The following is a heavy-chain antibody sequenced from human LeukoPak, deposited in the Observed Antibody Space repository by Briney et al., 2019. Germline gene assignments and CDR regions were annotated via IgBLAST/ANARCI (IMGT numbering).Heavy chain of an antibody. J-gene: IGHJ4*02. D-gene: IGHD1-7*01. V-gene: IGHV3-48*04. CDR2: ISSSSSTI. CDR3: ARGGYNWNYGGFNFDY. Sequence: GGSLRLSCAASGFTFSSYSMNWVRQAPGKGLEWVSYISSSSSTIYYADSVKGRFTISRDNAKNSLYLQMNSLRAEDTAVYYRARGGYNWNYGGFNFDYWGQGTLVTVSS. CDR1: GFTFSSYS.